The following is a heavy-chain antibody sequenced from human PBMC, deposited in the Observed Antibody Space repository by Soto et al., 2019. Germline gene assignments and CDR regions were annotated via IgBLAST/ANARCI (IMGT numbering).Heavy chain of an antibody. CDR3: AKDLGIAVAGTIGHYYYYGMDV. V-gene: IGHV3-30*18. D-gene: IGHD6-19*01. J-gene: IGHJ6*02. Sequence: PGGSLRLSCAASGFTFSSYGMHWVRQAPGKGLEWVAVISYDGSNKYYADSVKGRFTISRDNSKNTLYLQMNSLRAEDTAVYYCAKDLGIAVAGTIGHYYYYGMDVWGQGTTVTVS. CDR1: GFTFSSYG. CDR2: ISYDGSNK.